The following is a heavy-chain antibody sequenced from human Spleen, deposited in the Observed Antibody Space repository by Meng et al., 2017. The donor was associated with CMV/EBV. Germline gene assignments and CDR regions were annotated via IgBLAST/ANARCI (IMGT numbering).Heavy chain of an antibody. Sequence: GGSLRLSCAASGFNFDDYGMTRVRQAPGKGLEWVSGINWNGGSTGYADSVKGRFTISRDNAKNSLYMQMNSLRAEDMALYYCARGGARYCSSTSCYKGHYYYGMDVWGQGTTVTVSS. V-gene: IGHV3-20*04. CDR1: GFNFDDYG. D-gene: IGHD2-2*02. J-gene: IGHJ6*02. CDR2: INWNGGST. CDR3: ARGGARYCSSTSCYKGHYYYGMDV.